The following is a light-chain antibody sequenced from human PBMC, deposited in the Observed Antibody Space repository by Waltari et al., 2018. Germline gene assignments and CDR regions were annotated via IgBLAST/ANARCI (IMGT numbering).Light chain of an antibody. CDR2: AVT. Sequence: QSALTQAASVSGSPGQSITMSCTGTNSDVGSYNLVSWYQQHPGEAPKLMMFAVTKRPSGVSNRFSGSKSGNTASLTISGLQAEDEAHYYCFSYAGSRNWVFGGGTKLTVL. CDR3: FSYAGSRNWV. J-gene: IGLJ3*02. V-gene: IGLV2-23*02. CDR1: NSDVGSYNL.